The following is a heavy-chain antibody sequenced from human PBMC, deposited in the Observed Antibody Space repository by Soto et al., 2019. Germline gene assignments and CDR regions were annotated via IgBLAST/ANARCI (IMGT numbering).Heavy chain of an antibody. D-gene: IGHD3-22*01. Sequence: SVKVSCKASGGTFSSYAISWVRQAPGQGLEWMGGIIPIFGTANYAQKFQGRVTITADESTSTAYMELSSLRSEDTAVYYCASVESPQYYYDSSGYYAYWGQGTLVTVSS. CDR1: GGTFSSYA. CDR3: ASVESPQYYYDSSGYYAY. J-gene: IGHJ4*02. V-gene: IGHV1-69*13. CDR2: IIPIFGTA.